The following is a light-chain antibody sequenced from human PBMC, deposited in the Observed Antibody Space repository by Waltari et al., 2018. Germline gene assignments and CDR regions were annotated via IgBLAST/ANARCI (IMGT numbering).Light chain of an antibody. Sequence: EIVLTQSPATLSLSPGERATLSCRASQSVSSYLAWYQQKPGQAPRLLIYDASNRATGIPARFSGSGSGTDFTLTISSLEPEDFAVYYCQQRSNWPPITFGQGTQLEIK. CDR1: QSVSSY. CDR3: QQRSNWPPIT. CDR2: DAS. J-gene: IGKJ5*01. V-gene: IGKV3-11*01.